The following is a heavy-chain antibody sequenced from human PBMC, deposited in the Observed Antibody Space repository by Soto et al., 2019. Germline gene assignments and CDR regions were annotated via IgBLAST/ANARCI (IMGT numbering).Heavy chain of an antibody. V-gene: IGHV1-69*13. CDR3: ARERRFSLYYYGMDV. CDR1: GGTFSSYA. J-gene: IGHJ6*02. D-gene: IGHD3-3*01. Sequence: ASVKVSCKASGGTFSSYAISWVRQAPGQGLEWMGGIIPIFGTANYAQKFQGRVTITADESTSTAYMELSSLRSEDTAVYYCARERRFSLYYYGMDVWGQGTTVTVSS. CDR2: IIPIFGTA.